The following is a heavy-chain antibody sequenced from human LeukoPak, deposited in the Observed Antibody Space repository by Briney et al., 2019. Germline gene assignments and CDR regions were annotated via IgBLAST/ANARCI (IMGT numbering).Heavy chain of an antibody. V-gene: IGHV3-23*01. CDR3: AKDWGSGSYQPDAFDI. J-gene: IGHJ3*02. D-gene: IGHD1-26*01. Sequence: GGSLRLSCAASGFTFNNYAMSWIRQAPGKGLEWVSTISGSGGSTYYADSVKGRFTISRDNSKNTLYLQMNSLRAEDTAVYYCAKDWGSGSYQPDAFDIWGQGTMVTVSS. CDR1: GFTFNNYA. CDR2: ISGSGGST.